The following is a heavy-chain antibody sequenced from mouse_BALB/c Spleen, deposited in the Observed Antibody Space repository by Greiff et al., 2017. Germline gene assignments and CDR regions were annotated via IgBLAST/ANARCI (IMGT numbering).Heavy chain of an antibody. CDR2: IYPGGGST. V-gene: IGHV1S56*01. CDR3: AKDYGNYVYAMDY. D-gene: IGHD2-1*01. Sequence: VQLQQSGPELVKPGASVKMSCKASGYTFTSYYIHWVKQRPGQGLEWIGWIYPGGGSTKYNEKFKGKTTLTADKSSSTAYMLLSSLTSEDSAIYFCAKDYGNYVYAMDYWGQGTSVTVSS. J-gene: IGHJ4*01. CDR1: GYTFTSYY.